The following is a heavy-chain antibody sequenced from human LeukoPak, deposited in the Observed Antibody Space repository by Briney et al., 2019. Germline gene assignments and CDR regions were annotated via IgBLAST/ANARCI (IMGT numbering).Heavy chain of an antibody. J-gene: IGHJ4*02. Sequence: PGGSLRLSCAASEFTFSSYTMNWVRQAPGKGLEWVSSISSSSTYIYYADSVKGRFTISRDNAKNSLFLQMNSLRAEDTAVYYCAREREGSSAPSDYWGQGTLVTVSS. V-gene: IGHV3-21*01. CDR1: EFTFSSYT. D-gene: IGHD6-6*01. CDR3: AREREGSSAPSDY. CDR2: ISSSSTYI.